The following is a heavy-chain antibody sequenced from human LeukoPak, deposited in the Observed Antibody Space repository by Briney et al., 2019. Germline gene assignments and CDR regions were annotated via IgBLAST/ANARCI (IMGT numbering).Heavy chain of an antibody. CDR3: ATGGYDFWSGYPSGFNY. Sequence: ASVKVSCKASGYTFTSYAMHWVRQAPGQRLEWMGWINAGNGNTKYSQKFQGRVTITRDTSASTAYMELSSLRSEDTAVYYCATGGYDFWSGYPSGFNYWGQGTLATVSS. V-gene: IGHV1-3*01. CDR1: GYTFTSYA. CDR2: INAGNGNT. D-gene: IGHD3-3*01. J-gene: IGHJ4*02.